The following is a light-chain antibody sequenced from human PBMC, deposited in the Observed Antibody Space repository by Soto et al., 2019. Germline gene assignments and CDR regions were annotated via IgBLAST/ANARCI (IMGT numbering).Light chain of an antibody. CDR1: ISDVGAYEY. CDR3: SSYTGSSTSWV. V-gene: IGLV2-14*01. J-gene: IGLJ3*02. Sequence: QSALTQPASVSGSPGQSLTISCTGTISDVGAYEYVSWYQHHPGKPPKLIIYEVSNRPSGVSNRFSGSKPGNTASLTISGLHPEDESDYYCSSYTGSSTSWVFGGGTKLTVL. CDR2: EVS.